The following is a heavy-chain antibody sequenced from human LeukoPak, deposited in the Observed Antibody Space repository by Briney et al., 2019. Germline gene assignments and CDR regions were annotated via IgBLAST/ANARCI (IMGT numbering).Heavy chain of an antibody. V-gene: IGHV1-2*06. J-gene: IGHJ3*02. CDR2: INPNSGDI. CDR3: ARETVTTFNAFGI. Sequence: GASVKVSCKTSGYIFTGYYMHWVRQARGQGLEWMGRINPNSGDINYAQKFQGRVTMTRDTSISTAFMELTSLRSDDTAVYYCARETVTTFNAFGIWGQGTMVTVSS. CDR1: GYIFTGYY. D-gene: IGHD4-17*01.